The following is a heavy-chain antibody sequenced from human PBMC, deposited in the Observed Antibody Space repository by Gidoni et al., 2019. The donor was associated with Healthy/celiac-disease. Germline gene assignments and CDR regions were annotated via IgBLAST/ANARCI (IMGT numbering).Heavy chain of an antibody. CDR2: ISSTSSYI. J-gene: IGHJ4*02. CDR1: GFTFNNYN. V-gene: IGHV3-21*01. Sequence: EVQLVESGGGLVKPGGALRLSCAASGFTFNNYNMNWVRQAPGKGLEWVSSISSTSSYISYADSVKGRFTISRDNAKNSLYLQMNSLRAEDTAVYYCARDRPDSSGYYDGIFDYWGQGTLVTVSS. D-gene: IGHD3-22*01. CDR3: ARDRPDSSGYYDGIFDY.